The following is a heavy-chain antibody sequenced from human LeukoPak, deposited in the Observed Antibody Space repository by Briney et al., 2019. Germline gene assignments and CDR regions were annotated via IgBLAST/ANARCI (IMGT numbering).Heavy chain of an antibody. Sequence: GGSLRLSCAASGFTFSSYEMNWVRQAPGKGLEWVSYISSSGSTIYYADSVKGRFTISRDNAKNSLYLQMNSLRAEDTAVYYCARAIRRLAVAGGVDYWGQGTLVTVSS. CDR2: ISSSGSTI. V-gene: IGHV3-48*03. CDR1: GFTFSSYE. CDR3: ARAIRRLAVAGGVDY. D-gene: IGHD6-19*01. J-gene: IGHJ4*02.